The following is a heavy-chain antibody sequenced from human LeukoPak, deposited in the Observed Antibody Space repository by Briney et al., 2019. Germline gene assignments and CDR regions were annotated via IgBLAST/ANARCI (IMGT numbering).Heavy chain of an antibody. CDR3: ARDGRRNLWFGRGLLHWFDP. V-gene: IGHV4-39*02. Sequence: TSETLSLTCTVSGGSISSSGYYWGWIRQPPGKGLEWIGSTYYSGSTYYNPPLKSRVSISVDTSKNQFSLKLSSVTAADTAVYYCARDGRRNLWFGRGLLHWFDPWGQGTLVTVSS. CDR1: GGSISSSGYY. D-gene: IGHD3-10*01. J-gene: IGHJ5*02. CDR2: TYYSGST.